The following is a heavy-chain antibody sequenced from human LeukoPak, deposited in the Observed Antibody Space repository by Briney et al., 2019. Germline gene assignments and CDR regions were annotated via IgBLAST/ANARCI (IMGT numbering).Heavy chain of an antibody. CDR1: GFSFSSYW. Sequence: GGSLRLSCAASGFSFSSYWMSWVRQVPGKGLEWVANIKQDGSESNYVGSAKGRFTISRDNAKNSLYLQMNSLRAEDTAVYYCAKDSYSKGDYWGQGTLVTVSS. V-gene: IGHV3-7*05. CDR3: AKDSYSKGDY. D-gene: IGHD4-11*01. CDR2: IKQDGSES. J-gene: IGHJ4*02.